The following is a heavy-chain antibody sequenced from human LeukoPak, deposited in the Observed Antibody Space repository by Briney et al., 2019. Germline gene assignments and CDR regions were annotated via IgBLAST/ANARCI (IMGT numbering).Heavy chain of an antibody. D-gene: IGHD1-26*01. Sequence: PGGSLRLSCAASGFTFSSYWMTWVRQAPGKGLEWVANIKQDGSEKYYVDSVKGRFTISRDNAKNSLYLQMNSLRAGDTAVYYCARFRSGSYYDVWDYYYYMDVWGKGTTVTVSS. CDR3: ARFRSGSYYDVWDYYYYMDV. J-gene: IGHJ6*03. CDR2: IKQDGSEK. V-gene: IGHV3-7*01. CDR1: GFTFSSYW.